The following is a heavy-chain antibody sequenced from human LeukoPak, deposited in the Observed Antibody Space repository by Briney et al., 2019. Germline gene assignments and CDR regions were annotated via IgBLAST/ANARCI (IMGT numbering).Heavy chain of an antibody. D-gene: IGHD6-13*01. V-gene: IGHV5-51*01. Sequence: GESLKISCKGSGYRFTSYWIAWVRQMPGKGLEWMGIIYPDDSNTIYSPSFQGQVTISPDKSISTAYLQWSSLKASDTAMYYCARSSSWYFDYWGQGTLVTVSS. CDR1: GYRFTSYW. CDR2: IYPDDSNT. CDR3: ARSSSWYFDY. J-gene: IGHJ4*02.